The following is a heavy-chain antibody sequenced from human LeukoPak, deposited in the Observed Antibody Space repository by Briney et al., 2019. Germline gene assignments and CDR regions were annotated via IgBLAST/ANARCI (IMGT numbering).Heavy chain of an antibody. V-gene: IGHV3-21*06. Sequence: GGSLRLSCVASGFSFNTYGMNWVRQAPGKGLEWVSYISSTGSSTYYADSVKGRFTISRDNADYLLYLQMNDLRPEDTAMYYCAIPNDYWGLGTLVTVSS. CDR1: GFSFNTYG. CDR2: ISSTGSST. CDR3: AIPNDY. J-gene: IGHJ4*02.